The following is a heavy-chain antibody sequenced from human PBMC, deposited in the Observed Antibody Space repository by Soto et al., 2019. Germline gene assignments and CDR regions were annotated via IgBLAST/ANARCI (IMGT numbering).Heavy chain of an antibody. J-gene: IGHJ4*02. Sequence: SETLALTCSVSGGSISSGYYYWSWIRQPPGKGLEWIGYIYYSGSTYYNPSLKSRVTISVDTSKNQFSLKLSSVTAADTAVYYCARPLGYCSSTSCYMPFDCRGQGTLVTVSS. CDR3: ARPLGYCSSTSCYMPFDC. CDR1: GGSISSGYYY. CDR2: IYYSGST. V-gene: IGHV4-30-4*01. D-gene: IGHD2-2*02.